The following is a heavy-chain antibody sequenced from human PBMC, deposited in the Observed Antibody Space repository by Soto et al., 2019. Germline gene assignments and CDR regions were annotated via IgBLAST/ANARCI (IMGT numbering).Heavy chain of an antibody. CDR2: IIPILGIA. J-gene: IGHJ6*02. Sequence: SVKVSCKASGGTFSSYTISWVRQAPGQGLEWMGRIIPILGIANYAQKLQGRVTVTTDTSTSTAYMELRSLRSDDTAVYYCARDNGFGESDVWGQGTTVTVSS. D-gene: IGHD3-10*01. V-gene: IGHV1-69*02. CDR3: ARDNGFGESDV. CDR1: GGTFSSYT.